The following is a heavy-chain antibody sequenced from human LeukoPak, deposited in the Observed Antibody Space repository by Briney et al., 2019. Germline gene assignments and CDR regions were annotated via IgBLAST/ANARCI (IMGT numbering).Heavy chain of an antibody. V-gene: IGHV1-2*06. Sequence: ASVKVSCKASGYTFTAYYMHWVRQAPGQGLEWMGRINPNSGGTNYAQKFQGRVTMTRDTSISTAYMELSRLRSDDTAVYYCARDDSIVVTPDYWGQGTLVTVSS. CDR1: GYTFTAYY. J-gene: IGHJ4*02. D-gene: IGHD3-22*01. CDR3: ARDDSIVVTPDY. CDR2: INPNSGGT.